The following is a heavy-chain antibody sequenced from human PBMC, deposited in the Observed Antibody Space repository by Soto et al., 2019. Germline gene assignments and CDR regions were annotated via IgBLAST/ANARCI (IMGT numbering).Heavy chain of an antibody. CDR2: IYYSGST. Sequence: SETLSLTCTVSGGSISSSSYYWGWIRQPPGKGLEWIGSIYYSGSTYYNPSLKSRVTISVDTSKNQFSLKLSSVTAADTAVYYCARGGASTYCGGDCYSERNWFDPWGQGTLVTVSS. J-gene: IGHJ5*02. CDR1: GGSISSSSYY. V-gene: IGHV4-39*01. CDR3: ARGGASTYCGGDCYSERNWFDP. D-gene: IGHD2-21*02.